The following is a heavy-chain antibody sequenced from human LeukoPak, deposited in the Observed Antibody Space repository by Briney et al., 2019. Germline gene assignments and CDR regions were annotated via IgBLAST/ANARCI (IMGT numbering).Heavy chain of an antibody. V-gene: IGHV4-4*07. CDR2: IFNSGST. J-gene: IGHJ4*02. CDR3: ARVDPDYYDSSGYYWIY. CDR1: GGSISSYY. Sequence: SETLSLTCTVSGGSISSYYWSWIRQPAGKGLEWIGRIFNSGSTNYKSSLESRVIMSGDRSKNQFSLKLSSVTAAGTAVYYCARVDPDYYDSSGYYWIYWGQGTLVTVSS. D-gene: IGHD3-22*01.